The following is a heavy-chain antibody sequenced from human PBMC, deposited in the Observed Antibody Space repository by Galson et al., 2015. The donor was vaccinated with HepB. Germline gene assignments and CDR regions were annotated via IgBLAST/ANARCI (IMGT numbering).Heavy chain of an antibody. J-gene: IGHJ4*02. CDR2: ISYDGSNK. CDR3: ARDPAQGVGSYGYWYYFDY. CDR1: GFTFSSYA. D-gene: IGHD5-18*01. Sequence: SLRLSCAASGFTFSSYAMHWVRQAPGKGLEWVAVISYDGSNKYYADSVKGRFTISRDNSKNTLYLQMNSLRAEDTAVYYCARDPAQGVGSYGYWYYFDYWGQGTLVTVSS. V-gene: IGHV3-30*04.